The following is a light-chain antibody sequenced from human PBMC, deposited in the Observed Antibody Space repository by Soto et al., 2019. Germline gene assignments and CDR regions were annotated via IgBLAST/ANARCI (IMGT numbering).Light chain of an antibody. V-gene: IGLV2-14*01. Sequence: QSVLTQPASVSGSPGQSITISCTGTSSDVGGYSSVSWYQQLPGKAPKLMIFEVSNRPSGVSSRFSGSKSGNTASLTISGLQAEDEADYYCSSYTSTSTLYVFGTGTQLTVL. CDR1: SSDVGGYSS. CDR3: SSYTSTSTLYV. CDR2: EVS. J-gene: IGLJ1*01.